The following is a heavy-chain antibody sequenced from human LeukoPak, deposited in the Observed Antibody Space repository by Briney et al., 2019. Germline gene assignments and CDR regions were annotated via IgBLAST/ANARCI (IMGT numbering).Heavy chain of an antibody. CDR3: ARRWILTGSDAFDI. J-gene: IGHJ3*02. CDR1: GYSFTSYW. Sequence: TGESLKISCKGSGYSFTSYWIGWVRQMPGKGLEWMGIIYAGDSDTRYSPSFQGQVTISADKSSSTAYLQWSSLKASDTAMYYCARRWILTGSDAFDIWGQGTMVTVSS. V-gene: IGHV5-51*01. CDR2: IYAGDSDT. D-gene: IGHD3-9*01.